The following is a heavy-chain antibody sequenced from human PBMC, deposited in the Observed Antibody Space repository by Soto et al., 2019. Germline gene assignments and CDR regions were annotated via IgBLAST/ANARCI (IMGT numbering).Heavy chain of an antibody. CDR2: IRRKAYGGTT. CDR3: RVNYYGSGRHRGGYFDY. D-gene: IGHD3-10*01. CDR1: GFTFGDYA. V-gene: IGHV3-49*03. J-gene: IGHJ4*02. Sequence: GGSLRLSCTASGFTFGDYAMSWFRQAPGKGLEWVGFIRRKAYGGTTEYAAFVKGRFTISRDDSKSIAYLQMNSLKTEDTAVYYCRVNYYGSGRHRGGYFDYWGQGTLVTVSS.